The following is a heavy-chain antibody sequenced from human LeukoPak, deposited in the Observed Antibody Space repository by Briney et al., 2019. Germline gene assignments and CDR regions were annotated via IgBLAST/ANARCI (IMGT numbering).Heavy chain of an antibody. V-gene: IGHV4-39*01. CDR2: IYYSGST. J-gene: IGHJ4*02. Sequence: PSETLSLTCTVSGGSISSSSYYWGWIRQPPGKGLEWIGSIYYSGSTYYNPSLKSRVTISVDTSKNQFSLKLSSVTAADTAVYYCASSSSGYHFVDYWGQGTLVTVSS. D-gene: IGHD3-22*01. CDR1: GGSISSSSYY. CDR3: ASSSSGYHFVDY.